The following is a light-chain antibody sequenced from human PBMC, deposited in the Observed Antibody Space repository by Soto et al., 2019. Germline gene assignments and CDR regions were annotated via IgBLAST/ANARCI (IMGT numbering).Light chain of an antibody. Sequence: QSALTQPASVSGPPGQSITISCTGTSSDVGGYNYVSWYQQHPGKAPKLMIYDVSNRPSGVSNRFSGSRSGSTASLTISGLQAEDEAHYYCSSYTGSTTLVVFGGGTKLTVL. CDR2: DVS. CDR3: SSYTGSTTLVV. J-gene: IGLJ2*01. V-gene: IGLV2-14*03. CDR1: SSDVGGYNY.